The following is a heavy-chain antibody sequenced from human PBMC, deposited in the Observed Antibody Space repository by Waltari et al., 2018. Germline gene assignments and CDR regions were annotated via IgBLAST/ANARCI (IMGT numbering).Heavy chain of an antibody. CDR1: GGSISSSSYY. D-gene: IGHD1-1*01. CDR2: IYYSGST. Sequence: QLQLQESGPGLVKPSETLSLTCTVSGGSISSSSYYWGWIRQPPGKGLEWIGSIYYSGSTYYNPSLKSRVTISVDTSKNQFSLKLSPVTAADTAVYYCARQRTTRSWFDPWGQGTLVTVSS. CDR3: ARQRTTRSWFDP. J-gene: IGHJ5*02. V-gene: IGHV4-39*01.